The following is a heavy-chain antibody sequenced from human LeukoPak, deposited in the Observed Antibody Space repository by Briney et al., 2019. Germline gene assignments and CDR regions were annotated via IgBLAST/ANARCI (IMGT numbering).Heavy chain of an antibody. CDR3: ARDRYSSSWYVLPPWYYYYGMDV. J-gene: IGHJ6*02. Sequence: PGGSLRLSCAASGFTFSSYEMNWVRQAPGKGLEWVSYISSSGSTIYYADSVKGRFTISRDSAKNSLYLQMNSLRAEDTAVYYCARDRYSSSWYVLPPWYYYYGMDVWGQGTTVTVSS. D-gene: IGHD6-13*01. V-gene: IGHV3-48*03. CDR2: ISSSGSTI. CDR1: GFTFSSYE.